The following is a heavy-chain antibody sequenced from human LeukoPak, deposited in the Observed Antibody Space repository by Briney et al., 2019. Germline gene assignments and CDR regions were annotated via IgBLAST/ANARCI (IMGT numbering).Heavy chain of an antibody. J-gene: IGHJ4*02. D-gene: IGHD6-6*01. Sequence: PGGSLRLSCAASGFTFSSYSMNWVRQAPGKGLEWVSYISSSSSTMYYTDSVKGRFTISRDNAKNSLYLQMNSLRAEDTAVYYCAREQYAYSSSSEGYWGQGTLVTVSS. CDR1: GFTFSSYS. V-gene: IGHV3-48*04. CDR3: AREQYAYSSSSEGY. CDR2: ISSSSSTM.